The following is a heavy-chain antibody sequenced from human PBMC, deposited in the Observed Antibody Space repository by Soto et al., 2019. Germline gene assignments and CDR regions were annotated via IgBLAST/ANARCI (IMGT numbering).Heavy chain of an antibody. Sequence: VGSLRLSCTVSGFAFNNYGINWVRQAPGKGLEWVSSISKSDYTYHSDSVKGRFTISRDNAKNSVSLQMNTLRVEDTAVYYCAREDSIIIPAVSDFWGQGTLVTVSS. D-gene: IGHD2-2*01. CDR1: GFAFNNYG. CDR2: ISKSDYT. CDR3: AREDSIIIPAVSDF. J-gene: IGHJ4*02. V-gene: IGHV3-21*01.